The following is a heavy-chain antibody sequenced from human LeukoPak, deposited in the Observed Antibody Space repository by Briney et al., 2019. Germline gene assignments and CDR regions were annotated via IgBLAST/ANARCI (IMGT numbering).Heavy chain of an antibody. D-gene: IGHD4-17*01. CDR3: ASGTGY. V-gene: IGHV4-34*01. CDR2: INHSGST. J-gene: IGHJ4*02. CDR1: GGSFSGYY. Sequence: KPSETLSLTCAVYGGSFSGYYWSWIRQPPGKGLEWIGEINHSGSTNYNPSLKSRVTISVDTSKNQFSLKLSSVTAADTAVYYCASGTGYWGQGTLVTVSS.